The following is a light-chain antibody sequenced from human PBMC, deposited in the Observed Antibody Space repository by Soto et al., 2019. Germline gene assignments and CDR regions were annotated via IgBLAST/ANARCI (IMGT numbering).Light chain of an antibody. J-gene: IGKJ1*01. CDR3: QQYGSLSWT. CDR1: QSVSSSY. CDR2: GAS. Sequence: EIVLTQSPGALSLSPGERATLSCRASQSVSSSYLAWYQQKPGQAPSLLIYGASRRATGIPDRFSGSGSGTDFTLTISRLEPEDFAVYHCQQYGSLSWTFGQGTKVDIK. V-gene: IGKV3-20*01.